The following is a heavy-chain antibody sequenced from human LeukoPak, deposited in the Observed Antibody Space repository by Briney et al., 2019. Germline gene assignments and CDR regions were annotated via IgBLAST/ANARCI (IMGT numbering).Heavy chain of an antibody. CDR2: ISSSSSTI. J-gene: IGHJ4*02. CDR1: GFTFSSYG. D-gene: IGHD1-26*01. Sequence: RSLRLTCAASGFTFSSYGMHWVRQAPGKGLEWVSYISSSSSTIYYADSVKGRFTISRDNAKNSLYLQMNSLRDEDTAVYYCAIGIVGALTFDYWGQGTLVTVSS. V-gene: IGHV3-48*02. CDR3: AIGIVGALTFDY.